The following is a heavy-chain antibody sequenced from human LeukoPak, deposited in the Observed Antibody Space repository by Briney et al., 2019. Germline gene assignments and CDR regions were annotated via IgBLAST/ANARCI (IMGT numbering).Heavy chain of an antibody. Sequence: SETLSLTCAVSGGSFSGYYWSWIRQPPGKGLEWIGEINHSGSTNYNPSLKSRVTISVDTSKNQFSLKLSSVTAADTAVYYCARGGHYDYVWGSYRRYFDYWGQGTLVTVSS. CDR3: ARGGHYDYVWGSYRRYFDY. D-gene: IGHD3-16*02. CDR1: GGSFSGYY. J-gene: IGHJ4*02. V-gene: IGHV4-34*01. CDR2: INHSGST.